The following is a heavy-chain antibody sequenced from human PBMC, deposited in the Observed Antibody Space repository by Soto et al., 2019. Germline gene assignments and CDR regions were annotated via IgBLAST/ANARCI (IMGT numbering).Heavy chain of an antibody. CDR1: GYSFASYA. Sequence: GAAGKVCCKACGYSFASYAMHWGRQAPGQRLEWMGWINAGNGNTKYSQKFQGRVTITRDTSASTAYMELSSLRSEDTAVYYCALNYYDSSRYYPFDSRGQGTLVTVSS. CDR3: ALNYYDSSRYYPFDS. D-gene: IGHD3-22*01. J-gene: IGHJ5*01. V-gene: IGHV1-3*01. CDR2: INAGNGNT.